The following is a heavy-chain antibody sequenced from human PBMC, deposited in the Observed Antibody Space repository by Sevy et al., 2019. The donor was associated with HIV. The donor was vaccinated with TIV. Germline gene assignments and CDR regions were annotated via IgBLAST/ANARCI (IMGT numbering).Heavy chain of an antibody. CDR1: GDSSGSGYYY. D-gene: IGHD4-17*01. CDR2: IGARGET. CDR3: AGEIDQSVTRDYGDYFDY. J-gene: IGHJ4*02. Sequence: SETLSLTCTVSGDSSGSGYYYWGWIRQPAGKGLEWIGRIGARGETHYNPSLKSRVTISLDTSKNRISLRLTSVTAADTAMYYCAGEIDQSVTRDYGDYFDYWGQGTLVTVSS. V-gene: IGHV4-61*02.